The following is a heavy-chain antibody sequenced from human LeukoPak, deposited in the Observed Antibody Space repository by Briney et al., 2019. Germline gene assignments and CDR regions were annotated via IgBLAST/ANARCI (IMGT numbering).Heavy chain of an antibody. Sequence: GGPLRLSCEVSGFTFSSYAMSWVRQAPGKGLEWVSAISGSGGSTYYADSVKGRFTISRDNSKNTLYLQMNSLRAEDTAVYYCAKLRGYSYGFHYFDYWGQGTLVTVSS. J-gene: IGHJ4*02. CDR2: ISGSGGST. D-gene: IGHD5-18*01. V-gene: IGHV3-23*01. CDR1: GFTFSSYA. CDR3: AKLRGYSYGFHYFDY.